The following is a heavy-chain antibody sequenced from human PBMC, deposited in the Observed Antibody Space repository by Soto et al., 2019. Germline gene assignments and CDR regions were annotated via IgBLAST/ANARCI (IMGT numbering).Heavy chain of an antibody. D-gene: IGHD2-2*01. CDR2: IKQDGSEK. Sequence: GGSLRLSCAASGFTFSSYWMSWVRQAPGKGLEWVANIKQDGSEKYYVDSVKGRFTISRDNAKNSLYLQMNSLRAEDTAVYYCVRVPRDVVVPAADYYYYMDVWGKGTTVTVSS. J-gene: IGHJ6*03. V-gene: IGHV3-7*01. CDR1: GFTFSSYW. CDR3: VRVPRDVVVPAADYYYYMDV.